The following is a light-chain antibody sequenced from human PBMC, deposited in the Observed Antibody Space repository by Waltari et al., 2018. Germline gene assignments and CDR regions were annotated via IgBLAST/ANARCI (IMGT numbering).Light chain of an antibody. J-gene: IGKJ4*01. CDR2: DTF. Sequence: EIVLTQSPVTLSLSPGERATLSCRASQSVSRYLAWYQQKPGQAPRLLIYDTFSRASGIPARFSGSGSGTDFTLTISSLEPEDFAVYYCQQRSNWPPVTFGGGTKVEIK. V-gene: IGKV3-11*01. CDR1: QSVSRY. CDR3: QQRSNWPPVT.